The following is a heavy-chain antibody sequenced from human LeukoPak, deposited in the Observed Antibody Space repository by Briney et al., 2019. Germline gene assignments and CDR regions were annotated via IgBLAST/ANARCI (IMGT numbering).Heavy chain of an antibody. V-gene: IGHV4-4*07. J-gene: IGHJ5*02. CDR2: IFTSGST. CDR1: GGSISSDY. CDR3: SRGGANDL. D-gene: IGHD4/OR15-4a*01. Sequence: SETLSLTCTVSGGSISSDYWSWIRQPAGKGLEWIGRIFTSGSTSYNPSLKSRVTMSLDTSKNQFSLKLSSVTAADTAVYFCSRGGANDLWGQGTLVTLSS.